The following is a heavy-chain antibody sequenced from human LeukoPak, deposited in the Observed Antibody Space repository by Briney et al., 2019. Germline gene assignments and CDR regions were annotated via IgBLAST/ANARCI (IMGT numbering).Heavy chain of an antibody. V-gene: IGHV1-69*13. CDR3: ARGLPGVLGAPLYLDN. Sequence: ASVKVSCKASGGTFSTNGISWVRQGPGQGLEWMGGIIPIFGTTTYAQTFQGRLTITADESTGTAYMQLSSLRSEDTAMYYCARGLPGVLGAPLYLDNWGQGTLVTVSS. CDR2: IIPIFGTT. D-gene: IGHD2-8*01. CDR1: GGTFSTNG. J-gene: IGHJ4*02.